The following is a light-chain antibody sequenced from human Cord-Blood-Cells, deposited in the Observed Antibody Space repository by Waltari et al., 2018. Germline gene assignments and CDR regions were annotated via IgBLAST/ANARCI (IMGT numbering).Light chain of an antibody. CDR1: QSISSY. CDR2: AAS. J-gene: IGKJ4*01. V-gene: IGKV1-39*01. CDR3: QQSYSTPLT. Sequence: QMTQSPXSLSASVGXXVTITCRASQSISSYLNWYQQKPGKAPKLLIYAASSLQSGVPSRFSGSGSGTDFTLTISSLQPEDFATYYCQQSYSTPLTFGGGTKVEIK.